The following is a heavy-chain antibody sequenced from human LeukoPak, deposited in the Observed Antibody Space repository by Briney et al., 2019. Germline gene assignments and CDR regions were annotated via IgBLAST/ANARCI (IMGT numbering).Heavy chain of an antibody. CDR1: GYTFTGYY. V-gene: IGHV1-2*02. CDR3: ARDLGDYYDSSGYFDY. Sequence: ASVKVSCKASGYTFTGYYMHWVRQAPGQGLEWMGWINPNSGGTNYAQKFQGRVTMTRDTSIGTAYMELSRLRSDDTAVYYCARDLGDYYDSSGYFDYWGQGTLVTVSS. J-gene: IGHJ4*02. CDR2: INPNSGGT. D-gene: IGHD3-22*01.